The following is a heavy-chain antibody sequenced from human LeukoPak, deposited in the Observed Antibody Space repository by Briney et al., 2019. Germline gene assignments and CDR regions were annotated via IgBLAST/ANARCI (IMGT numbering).Heavy chain of an antibody. D-gene: IGHD7-27*01. Sequence: ASVKVSCKASGYTFPSYFMHWVRQAAGQGFEWMGWMSPTSGNTGYAQNFQGRVTMTRDTSISTAYMELTSLGSEDTAVYYCVGGAPNWGFDFWGQGTLVIVSS. CDR1: GYTFPSYF. V-gene: IGHV1-8*01. J-gene: IGHJ4*02. CDR3: VGGAPNWGFDF. CDR2: MSPTSGNT.